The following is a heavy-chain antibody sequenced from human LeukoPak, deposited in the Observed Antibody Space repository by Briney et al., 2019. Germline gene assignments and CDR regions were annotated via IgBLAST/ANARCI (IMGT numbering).Heavy chain of an antibody. V-gene: IGHV4-59*01. CDR2: IYYSGGT. J-gene: IGHJ4*02. CDR3: ARGYSR. Sequence: SETPSLTCTVSGGSLSSYYWSWIRPPPGEGLEWIGYIYYSGGTNYNPSLKSRVPISVDTSKNQVYLKLSAVTAADTGVYYCARGYSRWSQGTLVTVSS. CDR1: GGSLSSYY. D-gene: IGHD5-18*01.